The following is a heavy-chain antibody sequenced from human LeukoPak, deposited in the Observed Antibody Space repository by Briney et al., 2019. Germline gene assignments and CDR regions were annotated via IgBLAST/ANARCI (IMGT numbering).Heavy chain of an antibody. CDR3: ARGQGSPPA. Sequence: SSETLSLTCAVYGGSFSGYYWSWIRQPPGKGLEWIGEINHSGSTNYNPSLKSRVTISVDTSKNQFSLKLSSVTAADTAVYYCARGQGSPPAWGQGTLVTVSS. V-gene: IGHV4-34*01. CDR1: GGSFSGYY. D-gene: IGHD6-19*01. CDR2: INHSGST. J-gene: IGHJ5*02.